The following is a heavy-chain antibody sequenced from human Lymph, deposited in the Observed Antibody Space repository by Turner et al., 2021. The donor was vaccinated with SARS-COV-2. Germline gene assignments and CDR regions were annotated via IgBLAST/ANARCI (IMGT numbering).Heavy chain of an antibody. CDR2: IIPILGIA. Sequence: QVQLVQSGAEVKKPGSSVKVSGKASGGTFSTYVISWVRQAPGQGLEGMGGIIPILGIANYAQKFQGRVTITADKSTSTAYMELSSLRSEDTAVYHCARRHSGNYDAFDIWGQGTMVTVSS. CDR3: ARRHSGNYDAFDI. CDR1: GGTFSTYV. V-gene: IGHV1-69*10. D-gene: IGHD1-26*01. J-gene: IGHJ3*02.